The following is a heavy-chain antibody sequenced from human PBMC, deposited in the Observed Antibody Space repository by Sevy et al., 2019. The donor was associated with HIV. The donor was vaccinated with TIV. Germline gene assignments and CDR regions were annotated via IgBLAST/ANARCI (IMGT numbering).Heavy chain of an antibody. Sequence: SETLSLTCAVSGGSISSDNFWSWVRQPPGKGLEWIGDIYHSGSTNYSPSLGSRVTMSVDKSKNQFSLRLTSVTAADXXXXXXXXXQGXXSDXDAFSMFFFDYWGQGALVTVSS. CDR2: IYHSGST. V-gene: IGHV4-4*02. J-gene: IGHJ4*02. CDR3: XXXQGXXSDXDAFSMFFFDY. D-gene: IGHD3-10*02. CDR1: GGSISSDNF.